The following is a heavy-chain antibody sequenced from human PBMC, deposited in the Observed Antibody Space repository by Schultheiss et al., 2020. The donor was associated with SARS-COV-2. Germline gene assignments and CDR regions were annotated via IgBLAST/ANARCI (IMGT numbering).Heavy chain of an antibody. Sequence: ASVKVSCKASGYTFTSYGISWVRQAPGQGLEWMGGFDPEDGETIYAQKFQGRVTMTEDTSTDTAYMELSSLRSDDTAVYYCARALTWNYVDYWGQGTLVTVSS. J-gene: IGHJ4*02. CDR3: ARALTWNYVDY. CDR1: GYTFTSYG. CDR2: FDPEDGET. D-gene: IGHD1-1*01. V-gene: IGHV1-24*01.